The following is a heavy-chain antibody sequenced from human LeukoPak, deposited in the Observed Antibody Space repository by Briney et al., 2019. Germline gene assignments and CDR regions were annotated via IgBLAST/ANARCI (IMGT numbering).Heavy chain of an antibody. CDR3: ARDSYYGSGRDSHGMDV. CDR2: ISSSSSYI. J-gene: IGHJ6*02. CDR1: GFTFSSYS. V-gene: IGHV3-21*01. D-gene: IGHD3-10*01. Sequence: GGSLRLSCAASGFTFSSYSMNWVRQAPGKGLEWVSSISSSSSYIYYADSAKGRFTISRDNAKNSLYLQMDSLRAEDTAVYYCARDSYYGSGRDSHGMDVWGQGTTVTVSS.